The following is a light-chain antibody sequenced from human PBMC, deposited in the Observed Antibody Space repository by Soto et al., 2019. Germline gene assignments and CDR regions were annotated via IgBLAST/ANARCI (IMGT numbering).Light chain of an antibody. V-gene: IGLV3-21*02. Sequence: SYELTQPPSVSVAPGQTARTTCGGNIIASKSVHWYQQKPGQAPVLVVYDDSNRPSGIPERFSGSNSGNTATLTISRVEAGDEADYYCQVWDSSSDDLYVFGTGTKVTVL. CDR1: IIASKS. J-gene: IGLJ1*01. CDR2: DDS. CDR3: QVWDSSSDDLYV.